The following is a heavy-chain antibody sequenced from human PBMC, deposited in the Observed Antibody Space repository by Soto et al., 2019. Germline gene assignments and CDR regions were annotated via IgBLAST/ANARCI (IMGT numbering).Heavy chain of an antibody. D-gene: IGHD3-3*01. Sequence: PGGSLRLSCVASGFSFGSYALTWVRQAPGKGLEWVSSISSSSSYIYYADSVKGRFTISRDNAKNSLYLQMNSLRAEDTAVYYCARTLEDYDFWSGYYIYYFDYWGQGTLVTVSS. V-gene: IGHV3-21*01. CDR1: GFSFGSYA. CDR2: ISSSSSYI. CDR3: ARTLEDYDFWSGYYIYYFDY. J-gene: IGHJ4*02.